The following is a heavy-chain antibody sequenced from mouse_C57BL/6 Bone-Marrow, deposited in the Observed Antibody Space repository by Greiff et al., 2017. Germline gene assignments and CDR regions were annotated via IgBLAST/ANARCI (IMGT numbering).Heavy chain of an antibody. V-gene: IGHV1-9*01. D-gene: IGHD2-1*01. CDR2: ILPGSGST. J-gene: IGHJ2*01. Sequence: QVQLKQPGAELMKPGASVKLSCKATGYTFTGYWIAWVKQRPGHGLEWIGDILPGSGSTNYNEKFKGKATFTAYTSSNTAYMRLSSLTSADSAVYYCTIYWDYVDYWGQGTTLTVSS. CDR1: GYTFTGYW. CDR3: TIYWDYVDY.